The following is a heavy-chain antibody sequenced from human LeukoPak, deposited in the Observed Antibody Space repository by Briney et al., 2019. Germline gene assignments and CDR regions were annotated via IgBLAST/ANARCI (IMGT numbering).Heavy chain of an antibody. J-gene: IGHJ6*03. CDR3: AKDTTCNGGACYYMDV. Sequence: GGSLRLSCAASGFTFSSCGMHWVRQAPGKGLEWVAFIRYDGSDKYYADSVKGRFTISRDNSKNTLYLQMNSLRVEDTAVFYCAKDTTCNGGACYYMDVWGKGTTVTVSS. CDR1: GFTFSSCG. D-gene: IGHD2-8*02. V-gene: IGHV3-30*02. CDR2: IRYDGSDK.